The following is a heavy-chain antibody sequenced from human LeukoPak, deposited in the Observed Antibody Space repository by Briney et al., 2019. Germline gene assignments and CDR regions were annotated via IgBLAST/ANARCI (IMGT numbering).Heavy chain of an antibody. CDR3: VRDGSGFYYYYYMDV. Sequence: PGGSLRLSCATSGFTFTDYSMTWVRQAPGKGLEWVSSISTVSTYTFYSGSVKGRFTISRDNRKNTLYLQMSSLSAEDTAVYYCVRDGSGFYYYYYMDVWGRGTAVTVSS. V-gene: IGHV3-21*01. J-gene: IGHJ6*03. CDR1: GFTFTDYS. D-gene: IGHD6-25*01. CDR2: ISTVSTYT.